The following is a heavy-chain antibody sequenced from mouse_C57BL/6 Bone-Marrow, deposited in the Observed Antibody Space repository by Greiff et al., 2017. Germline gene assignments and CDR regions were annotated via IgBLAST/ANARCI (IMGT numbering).Heavy chain of an antibody. V-gene: IGHV1-81*01. CDR3: ARRAYYYGSSHWDY. J-gene: IGHJ4*01. CDR2: IYPRSGNT. Sequence: VQLQQSGAELARPGASVKLSCKASGYTFTSYGISWVKQRTGQGLEWIGEIYPRSGNTYYNEKFKGKATLTADKSTSTAYMALRILTSEDSAVYVCARRAYYYGSSHWDYWGQGTSVTVSS. D-gene: IGHD1-1*01. CDR1: GYTFTSYG.